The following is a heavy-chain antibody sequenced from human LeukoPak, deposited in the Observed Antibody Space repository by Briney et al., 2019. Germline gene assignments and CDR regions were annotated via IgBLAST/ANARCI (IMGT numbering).Heavy chain of an antibody. CDR2: IYTSGST. CDR1: GGSISSYY. Sequence: PSETLSLTCTVSGGSISSYYWSWIRQPAGKGLKWIGRIYTSGSTNYNPSLKSRVTMSVDTSKNQFSLKLSSVTAADTAVYYCARDPSYYYYYMDVWGKGTTVTVSS. J-gene: IGHJ6*03. CDR3: ARDPSYYYYYMDV. V-gene: IGHV4-4*07.